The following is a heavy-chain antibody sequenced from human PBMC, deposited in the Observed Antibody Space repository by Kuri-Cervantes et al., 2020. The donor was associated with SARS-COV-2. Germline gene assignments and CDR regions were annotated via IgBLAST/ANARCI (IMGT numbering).Heavy chain of an antibody. CDR1: EFTFSSYG. V-gene: IGHV3-33*08. CDR2: IWYDGSNK. CDR3: ARDPYYYDSTVLDV. Sequence: GESLKISCAASEFTFSSYGMHWVRQAPGNGLEWVAVIWYDGSNKYYADSVKGRFTISRDNSKNTLYLQMNSLRAEDTAVYYCARDPYYYDSTVLDVWGQGTTVTVSS. J-gene: IGHJ6*02. D-gene: IGHD3-22*01.